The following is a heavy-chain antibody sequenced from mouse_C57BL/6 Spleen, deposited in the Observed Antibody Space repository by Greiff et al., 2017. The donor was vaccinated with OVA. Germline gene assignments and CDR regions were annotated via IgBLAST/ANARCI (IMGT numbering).Heavy chain of an antibody. V-gene: IGHV3-6*01. Sequence: EVKLQESGPGLVKPSQSLSLTCSVTGYSITSGYYWNWIRQFPGNKLEWMGYISYDGSNNYNPSLKNRISITRDTSKNQFFLKLNSVTTEDTATYYCARDPYYYGSSYGDWYFDVWGTGTTVTVSS. D-gene: IGHD1-1*01. J-gene: IGHJ1*03. CDR3: ARDPYYYGSSYGDWYFDV. CDR1: GYSITSGYY. CDR2: ISYDGSN.